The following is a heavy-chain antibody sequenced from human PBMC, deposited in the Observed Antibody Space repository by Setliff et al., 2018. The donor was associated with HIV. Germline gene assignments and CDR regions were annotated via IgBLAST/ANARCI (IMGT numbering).Heavy chain of an antibody. CDR3: ARHHYSNWFDP. V-gene: IGHV4-39*01. D-gene: IGHD2-15*01. Sequence: SETLSLTCTVSGGSISSSSYYWGWIRQPPGKGLEWIGRIYSTGSTYYNPSLKSRVTISVDTSKNQFSLKLSSVTAADTAVYYCARHHYSNWFDPWGQGTLVTVSS. CDR1: GGSISSSSYY. J-gene: IGHJ5*02. CDR2: IYSTGST.